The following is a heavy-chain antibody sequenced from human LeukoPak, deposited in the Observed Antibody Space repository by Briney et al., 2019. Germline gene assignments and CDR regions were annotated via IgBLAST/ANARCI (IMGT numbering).Heavy chain of an antibody. J-gene: IGHJ4*02. CDR3: ARDLYDRATDY. Sequence: SGGSLRLSCAASGFTFSDHDMNWVRQAPGKGLEWVSYIKTTGTPIYYSDSVKGRFTISRDNAKNSLYLQMNSLRDEDTAVYFCARDLYDRATDYWSQGTLVTVSS. CDR1: GFTFSDHD. V-gene: IGHV3-48*02. CDR2: IKTTGTPI. D-gene: IGHD2-8*01.